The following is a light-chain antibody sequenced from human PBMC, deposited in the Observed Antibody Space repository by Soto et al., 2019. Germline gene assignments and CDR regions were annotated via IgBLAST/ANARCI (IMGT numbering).Light chain of an antibody. V-gene: IGLV2-14*03. J-gene: IGLJ2*01. CDR3: SSYSSSSTVV. Sequence: QSALXQPASXSGSPGQSXTISXXGTSSDVGDYDYVSWYQQHPGKAPKLXXXXVSNRPSGVSNRFSGSKSGNTASLTISGLQAEDEADYYCSSYSSSSTVVFGEGTKVTVL. CDR1: SSDVGDYDY. CDR2: XVS.